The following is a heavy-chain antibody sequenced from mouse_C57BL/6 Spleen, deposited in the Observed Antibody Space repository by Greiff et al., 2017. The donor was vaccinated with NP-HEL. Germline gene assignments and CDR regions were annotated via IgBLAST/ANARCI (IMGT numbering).Heavy chain of an antibody. CDR2: IDPNSGGT. CDR1: GYTFTSYW. CDR3: ATAIYYGNPYYYAMDY. V-gene: IGHV1-72*01. J-gene: IGHJ4*01. Sequence: QQSCKASGYTFTSYWMHWVKQRPGRGLEWIGRIDPNSGGTKYNEKFKSKATLTVDKPSSTAYMQLSSLTSEDSAVYYCATAIYYGNPYYYAMDYWGQGTSVTVSS. D-gene: IGHD2-1*01.